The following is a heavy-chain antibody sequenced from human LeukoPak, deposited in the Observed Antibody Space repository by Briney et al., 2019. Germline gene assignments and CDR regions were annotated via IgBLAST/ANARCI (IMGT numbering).Heavy chain of an antibody. V-gene: IGHV4-30-4*01. CDR3: ARAWGYREEVDY. J-gene: IGHJ4*02. CDR2: MYYSGRA. D-gene: IGHD5-18*01. Sequence: SQTLSLTCTVSGGSISSGDYYWSWIRQPPGKGLEWIGYMYYSGRAYYSPSLKSRVTISVDTSKNQFSLKLSSVTAADTAVYYCARAWGYREEVDYWGQGTLVTVSS. CDR1: GGSISSGDYY.